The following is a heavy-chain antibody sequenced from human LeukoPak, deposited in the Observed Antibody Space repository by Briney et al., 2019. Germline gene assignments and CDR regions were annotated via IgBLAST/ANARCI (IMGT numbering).Heavy chain of an antibody. CDR2: ISGSGGAT. J-gene: IGHJ4*02. D-gene: IGHD1-26*01. CDR1: GFTFSSYA. V-gene: IGHV3-23*01. CDR3: ASAAGWEFGY. Sequence: QTGGSLRLSCAASGFTFSSYAVNWVRQAPGKGLEWVSAISGSGGATYYADSVKGRFTISRDNAKNSVYLQMNSLRVEDTAVYYCASAAGWEFGYWGQGTLVTVSS.